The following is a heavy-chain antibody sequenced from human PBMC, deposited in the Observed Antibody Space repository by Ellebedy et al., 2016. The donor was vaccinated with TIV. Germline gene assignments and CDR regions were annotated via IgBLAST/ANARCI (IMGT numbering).Heavy chain of an antibody. CDR2: ISYDGSNK. Sequence: GESLKISXAASGFTFSSYAMHWVRQAPGKGLEWVAVISYDGSNKYYADSVKGRFTISRDNSKNTLYLQMNSLRAEDTAVYYCARDDAHYYGSGKGFDPWGQGTLVTVSS. V-gene: IGHV3-30-3*01. CDR3: ARDDAHYYGSGKGFDP. CDR1: GFTFSSYA. D-gene: IGHD3-10*01. J-gene: IGHJ5*02.